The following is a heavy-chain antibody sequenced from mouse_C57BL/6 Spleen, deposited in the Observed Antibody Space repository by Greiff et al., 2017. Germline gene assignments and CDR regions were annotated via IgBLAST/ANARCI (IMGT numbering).Heavy chain of an antibody. J-gene: IGHJ4*01. CDR1: GYTFTDYY. CDR2: INPNNGGT. CDR3: ARFDGYYDYYAMDY. V-gene: IGHV1-26*01. D-gene: IGHD2-3*01. Sequence: EVQLHQSGPELVKPGASVKISCKASGYTFTDYYMNWVKQSHGKSLEWIGDINPNNGGTSYNQKFKGKATLTVDKSSSTAYMELRSLTSEDSAVYYCARFDGYYDYYAMDYWGQGTSVTVSS.